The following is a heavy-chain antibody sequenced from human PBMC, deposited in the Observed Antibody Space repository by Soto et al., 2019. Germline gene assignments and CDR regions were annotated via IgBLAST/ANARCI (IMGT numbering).Heavy chain of an antibody. CDR2: IAYDGGKK. V-gene: IGHV3-30*18. CDR3: AKALAARRTVDF. J-gene: IGHJ4*02. Sequence: QVQLVESGGGVVQPGRSLRLSCAASGFTFSSYGMHWVRQPPGKGLEWVAVIAYDGGKKYYADSVKGRFTLSRDNPKNTLDRQVYSLRAEDTSVYYCAKALAARRTVDFGGQGTLVTVSS. D-gene: IGHD6-6*01. CDR1: GFTFSSYG.